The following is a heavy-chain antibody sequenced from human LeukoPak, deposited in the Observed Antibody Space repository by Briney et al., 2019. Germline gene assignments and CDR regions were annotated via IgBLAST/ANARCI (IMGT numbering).Heavy chain of an antibody. CDR1: GFTFSSYW. V-gene: IGHV3-7*03. CDR3: ARAETNWAPMDV. Sequence: GGSLRLSCAVSGFTFSSYWMSWVRQSPGKGLEWVANVKQDGSEKYYVDSVKGRFTISRDNAKNSLYMQMNSGRAEDTAVYYCARAETNWAPMDVWGQGTTVTVSS. CDR2: VKQDGSEK. D-gene: IGHD1-1*01. J-gene: IGHJ6*02.